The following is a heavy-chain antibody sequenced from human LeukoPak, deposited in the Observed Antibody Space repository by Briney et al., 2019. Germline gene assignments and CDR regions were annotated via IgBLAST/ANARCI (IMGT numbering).Heavy chain of an antibody. V-gene: IGHV3-48*04. CDR1: GFTFSSYS. CDR2: ISSSSSTI. Sequence: GGSLRLSCTASGFTFSSYSMDWVRQAPGKGLEWVSYISSSSSTIYYADSVKGRFTISRDDAKNSLYLQMNSLRAEDTAVYYCARDYGSSWHYYFDYWGQGTLVTVSS. CDR3: ARDYGSSWHYYFDY. J-gene: IGHJ4*02. D-gene: IGHD6-13*01.